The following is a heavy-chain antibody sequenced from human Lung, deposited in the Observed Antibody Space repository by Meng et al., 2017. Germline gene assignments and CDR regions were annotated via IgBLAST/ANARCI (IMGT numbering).Heavy chain of an antibody. Sequence: QVQLVQSGADLKRPGASVRLSCQASGYTFTSYAVHWVRQAPGQGPDGLGGLTSFSFPPLSSPPFPSLLSLPLNPPSPPFSLPLTNLRSEDTAVYYCALAPSFFSPPFFSPCGPGPLLPVSS. J-gene: IGHJ5*02. CDR3: ALAPSFFSPPFFSP. V-gene: IGHV1-3*01. CDR1: GYTFTSYA. CDR2: LTSFSFPP. D-gene: IGHD2/OR15-2a*01.